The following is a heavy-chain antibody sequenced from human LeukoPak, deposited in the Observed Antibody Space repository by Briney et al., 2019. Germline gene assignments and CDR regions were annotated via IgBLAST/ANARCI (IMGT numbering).Heavy chain of an antibody. CDR3: ARARHWLGVSNWFDR. CDR2: IKYDGSEK. CDR1: AFIFSDYW. D-gene: IGHD3-9*01. Sequence: HPGGSLRLSCEASAFIFSDYWMTWVRQAPGKGLEWVANIKYDGSEKYCVDSLKGRFTIARDNAKNSLSLEMNSLRAEDTAIYYCARARHWLGVSNWFDRWGQGTLVTVSS. J-gene: IGHJ5*02. V-gene: IGHV3-7*01.